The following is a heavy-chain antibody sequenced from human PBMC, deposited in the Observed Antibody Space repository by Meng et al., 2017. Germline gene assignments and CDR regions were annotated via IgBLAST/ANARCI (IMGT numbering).Heavy chain of an antibody. CDR2: IYYSGST. CDR1: GGSISSGDYY. CDR3: ARWGVVVPAAVFDY. D-gene: IGHD2-2*01. J-gene: IGHJ4*02. Sequence: QLQLQESSPGLVKPSQTLSLTCTVSGGSISSGDYYWSWIRQPPGKGLEWIGYIYYSGSTYYDPSLKSRVTISVHTSKNQFSLKLSSVTAADTAVYYCARWGVVVPAAVFDYCGQGTLVTVSS. V-gene: IGHV4-30-4*01.